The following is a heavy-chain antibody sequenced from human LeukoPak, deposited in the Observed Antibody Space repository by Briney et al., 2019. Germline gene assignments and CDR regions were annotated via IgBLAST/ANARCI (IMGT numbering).Heavy chain of an antibody. CDR2: TIPIFGIA. CDR1: GGTFSSYA. V-gene: IGHV1-69*04. Sequence: GASVKVSCKASGGTFSSYAISWVRQAPGQGLEWMGRTIPIFGIANYAQKFQGRVTITADKSTSTAYMELSSLRSEDTAVYYCARDKYSSSLGDYWGQGTLVTVSS. D-gene: IGHD6-6*01. J-gene: IGHJ4*02. CDR3: ARDKYSSSLGDY.